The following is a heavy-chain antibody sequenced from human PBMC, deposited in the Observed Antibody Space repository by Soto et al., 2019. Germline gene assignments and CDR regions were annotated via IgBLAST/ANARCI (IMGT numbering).Heavy chain of an antibody. CDR3: ASGDCSGGSCYPQNYYYYRMHV. D-gene: IGHD2-15*01. CDR1: GYTFTSYG. CDR2: ISAYNGNT. J-gene: IGHJ6*01. Sequence: ASVKVSCKASGYTFTSYGISWVRQAPGQGLEWVGWISAYNGNTNYAQKLQGRVTMTTDTSTSTAYMELRSLRSDDTAVYYCASGDCSGGSCYPQNYYYYRMHVWGQGTTLTVSS. V-gene: IGHV1-18*04.